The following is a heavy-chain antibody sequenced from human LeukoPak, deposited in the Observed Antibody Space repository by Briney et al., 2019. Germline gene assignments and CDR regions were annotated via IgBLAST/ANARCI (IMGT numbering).Heavy chain of an antibody. CDR3: ARTYTGSPPFDY. CDR2: TRNKANSYST. Sequence: GGSLRLSCAASGFIVSDHYMDWVRQAPGKGPEWIGRTRNKANSYSTEYDESVKGRFVISRDNSKNSVYLQMNSLKTEDTAVYYCARTYTGSPPFDYWGQGTLVTVSS. V-gene: IGHV3-72*01. D-gene: IGHD1-26*01. CDR1: GFIVSDHY. J-gene: IGHJ4*02.